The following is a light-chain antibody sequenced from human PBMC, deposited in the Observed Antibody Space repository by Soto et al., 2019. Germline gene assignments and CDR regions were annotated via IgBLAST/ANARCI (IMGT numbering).Light chain of an antibody. CDR2: SDN. J-gene: IGLJ1*01. Sequence: HSVRTQAPSASGTPGQRGSISCYGSSSNIGTNSVSWYQQLPGTAPKLLIYSDNQRPSGVPDRFSGSKSGTSASLTISGLQSEDEADYYCAGWDDSLIYVFVACTKFSV. CDR1: SSNIGTNS. V-gene: IGLV1-44*01. CDR3: AGWDDSLIYV.